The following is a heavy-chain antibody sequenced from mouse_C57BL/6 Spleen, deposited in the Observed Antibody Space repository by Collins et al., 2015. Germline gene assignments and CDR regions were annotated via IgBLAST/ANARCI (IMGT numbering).Heavy chain of an antibody. Sequence: EVQLQQSGPGLVKPGASVKISCKASGYTFTDYYMNWVKQSHGKSLEWIGDINPNNGGTSYNQKFKGKATLTVDKSSSTAYMELRSLTSEDSAVYYCARDYYGSSWYFDVWGTGTTATVSS. CDR3: ARDYYGSSWYFDV. J-gene: IGHJ1*03. D-gene: IGHD1-1*01. CDR2: INPNNGGT. V-gene: IGHV1-26*01. CDR1: GYTFTDYY.